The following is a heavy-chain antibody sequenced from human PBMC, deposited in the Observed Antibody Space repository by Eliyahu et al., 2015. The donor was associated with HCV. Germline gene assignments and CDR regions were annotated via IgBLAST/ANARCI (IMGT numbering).Heavy chain of an antibody. Sequence: QLQLQESGPGLVKPSETLSLTCTVSGGSISSSSYYWGWIRQPPGKGLEWIGSIYYSGSTYYNPSLKSRVTISVDTSKNQFSLKLSSVTAADTAVYYCARLPLTVDGGATHDAFDIWGQGTMVTVSS. V-gene: IGHV4-39*01. CDR3: ARLPLTVDGGATHDAFDI. CDR2: IYYSGST. J-gene: IGHJ3*02. CDR1: GGSISSSSYY. D-gene: IGHD4-23*01.